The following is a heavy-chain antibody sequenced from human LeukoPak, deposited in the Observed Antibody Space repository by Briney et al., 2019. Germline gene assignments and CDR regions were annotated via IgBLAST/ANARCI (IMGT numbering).Heavy chain of an antibody. CDR3: ARVGPRDGYIPDAFDI. CDR1: GYSFTSYW. V-gene: IGHV5-51*01. J-gene: IGHJ3*02. Sequence: PGESLKISCKGSGYSFTSYWIGWVRQMPGKGLEWMGIILPGDSDTRYSPSSQGQVTISADKSISTAYLQWSSLKASDTAMYYCARVGPRDGYIPDAFDIWGQGTMVTVSS. D-gene: IGHD5-24*01. CDR2: ILPGDSDT.